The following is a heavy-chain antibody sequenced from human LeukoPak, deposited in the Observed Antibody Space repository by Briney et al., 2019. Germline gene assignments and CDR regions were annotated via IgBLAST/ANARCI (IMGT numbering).Heavy chain of an antibody. CDR2: ISWNSGNI. Sequence: PGRSLRLSCAASGFTFDDYAMHWVRQAPGKGLEWVSGISWNSGNIGYADSVKGRFTISRDNAKNSLYLQMNSLRDEDTAVYYCVREAMALAHEWGQGTLVTVSS. V-gene: IGHV3-9*01. D-gene: IGHD5-24*01. CDR1: GFTFDDYA. J-gene: IGHJ4*02. CDR3: VREAMALAHE.